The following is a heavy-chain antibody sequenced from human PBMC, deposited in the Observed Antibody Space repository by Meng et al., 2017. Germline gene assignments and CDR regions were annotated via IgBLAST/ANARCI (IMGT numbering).Heavy chain of an antibody. CDR2: ISSSSTI. Sequence: GESLKISCAASGFTFSDYYMNWVRQAPGKGLEWVSSISSSSTIYYADSVKGRFTISRDNAKNSLYLQMNSLKTEDTAVYYCTTQIGYCSSTSCYIFDAFDIWGQGTMVTVSS. J-gene: IGHJ3*02. CDR3: TTQIGYCSSTSCYIFDAFDI. CDR1: GFTFSDYY. V-gene: IGHV3-69-1*01. D-gene: IGHD2-2*01.